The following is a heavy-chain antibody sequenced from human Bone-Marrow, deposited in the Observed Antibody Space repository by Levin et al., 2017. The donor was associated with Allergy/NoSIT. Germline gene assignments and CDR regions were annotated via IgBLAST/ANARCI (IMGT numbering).Heavy chain of an antibody. CDR3: AKGRVGASGYDGDAFDI. CDR2: ISWNSGSI. D-gene: IGHD5-12*01. J-gene: IGHJ3*02. CDR1: GFTFDDYA. V-gene: IGHV3-9*01. Sequence: QSGGSLRLSCAASGFTFDDYAMHWVRQAPGKGLEWVSGISWNSGSIGYADSVKGRFTISRDNAKNSLYLQMNSLRAEDTALYYCAKGRVGASGYDGDAFDIWGQGTMVTVSS.